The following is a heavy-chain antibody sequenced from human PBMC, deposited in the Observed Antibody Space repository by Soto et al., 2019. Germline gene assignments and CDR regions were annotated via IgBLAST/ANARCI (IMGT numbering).Heavy chain of an antibody. CDR1: GFPFSSYF. J-gene: IGHJ4*02. Sequence: PGGSLHLSCAASGFPFSSYFMHLVRQAPGKGLEWATGILYDGSDKYYADSVEGRFTISRENSKNTLYLQMNSLRTEDSAVYYCAKAGGGFGDFVHHWGQGTPVTVSA. CDR2: ILYDGSDK. D-gene: IGHD3-10*01. V-gene: IGHV3-30*18. CDR3: AKAGGGFGDFVHH.